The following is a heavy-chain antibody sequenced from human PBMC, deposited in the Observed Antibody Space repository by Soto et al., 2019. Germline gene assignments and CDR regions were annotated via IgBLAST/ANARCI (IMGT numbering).Heavy chain of an antibody. CDR3: AREAPYCTSATCPKFYDMDV. CDR1: GGTFGSYA. J-gene: IGHJ6*02. V-gene: IGHV1-69*13. CDR2: IIPILNSP. Sequence: SVKVSCKASGGTFGSYAITWVRRAPGQGLEWLGGIIPILNSPAYAQKFKARVVITADEITNTAYMELNSLRFGDTAVYYCAREAPYCTSATCPKFYDMDVWGQGTTVTVSS. D-gene: IGHD2-2*01.